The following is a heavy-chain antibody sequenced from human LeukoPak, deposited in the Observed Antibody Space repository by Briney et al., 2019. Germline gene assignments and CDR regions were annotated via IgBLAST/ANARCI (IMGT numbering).Heavy chain of an antibody. J-gene: IGHJ6*02. CDR3: ARDPRCSSMSCYRSSFYGMDV. CDR1: GFTFSSYA. V-gene: IGHV3-48*03. D-gene: IGHD2-2*01. Sequence: PGGSLRLSCAASGFTFSSYAMSWVRQAPGEGLEWVSYISSSGSSIYYADSVKGRFTISRDNAKNSLYLQMNSLRAEDTAVYYCARDPRCSSMSCYRSSFYGMDVWGQGTTVTVSS. CDR2: ISSSGSSI.